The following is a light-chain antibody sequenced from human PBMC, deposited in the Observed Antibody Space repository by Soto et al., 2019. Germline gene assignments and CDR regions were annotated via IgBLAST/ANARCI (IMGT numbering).Light chain of an antibody. V-gene: IGKV1-9*01. CDR3: QQLNSYPYT. Sequence: IQLTQSPSSLSASVGDRVTITCRASQGISSYLAWCQQKPGKAPKLLIYAASTLQIGVPSRVRGSGSGTDFTLTISSLQPADVATCYGQQLNSYPYTFGQGTKLDI. CDR2: AAS. J-gene: IGKJ2*01. CDR1: QGISSY.